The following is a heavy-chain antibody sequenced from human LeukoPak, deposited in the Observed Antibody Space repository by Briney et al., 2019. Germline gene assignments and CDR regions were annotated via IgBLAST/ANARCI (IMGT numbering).Heavy chain of an antibody. CDR2: IWYDGSNK. CDR3: ARDNPSGGSSGWTGLDY. Sequence: PGRSLRLSCAASGLTFSSYGMHWVRQAPGKGLEWVAVIWYDGSNKNYVDSVKGRFPIYRDNSKNTLYLEMKSLRAEDTAVYYCARDNPSGGSSGWTGLDYWGQGTLVTVSS. V-gene: IGHV3-33*01. J-gene: IGHJ4*02. CDR1: GLTFSSYG. D-gene: IGHD6-19*01.